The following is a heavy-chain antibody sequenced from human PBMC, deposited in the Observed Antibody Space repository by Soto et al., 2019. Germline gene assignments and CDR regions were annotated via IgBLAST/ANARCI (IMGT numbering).Heavy chain of an antibody. CDR3: ARGSPSMTYFGEYYCDF. D-gene: IGHD3-16*01. CDR2: ISGGGST. CDR1: GFTVSSNY. V-gene: IGHV3-53*01. J-gene: IGHJ4*02. Sequence: EVQLVESGGGLIQPGGSLRLSCAASGFTVSSNYMSWVRQAPGKGLEWVSLISGGGSTYYSDSVKGRFTISRDNYKNTLNLVMKSLRAEDTAVYYCARGSPSMTYFGEYYCDFWGQGSLVTVSS.